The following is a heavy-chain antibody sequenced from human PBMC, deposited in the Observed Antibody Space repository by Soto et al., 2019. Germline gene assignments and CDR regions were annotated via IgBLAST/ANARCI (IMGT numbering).Heavy chain of an antibody. CDR2: ISSSGSTI. Sequence: VGSLRLSCAASGFTFSSYEMNWVRQAPGKGLEWVSYISSSGSTIYYADSVKGRFTISRDNAKNSLYLQMNSLRAEDTAVYYCARDRIMDYYDSSGYFSGYYYGMDVWGQGTTVTVSS. D-gene: IGHD3-22*01. CDR3: ARDRIMDYYDSSGYFSGYYYGMDV. CDR1: GFTFSSYE. J-gene: IGHJ6*02. V-gene: IGHV3-48*03.